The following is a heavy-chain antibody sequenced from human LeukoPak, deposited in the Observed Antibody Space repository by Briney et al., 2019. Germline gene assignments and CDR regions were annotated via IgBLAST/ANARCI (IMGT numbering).Heavy chain of an antibody. CDR1: GFTFSSYG. CDR2: ISYDGSNK. Sequence: PGGSLRLSCAASGFTFSSYGMHWVRRAPGKGLEWVAVISYDGSNKYYADSVKGRFTISRDNSKNTLYLQMNSLRAEDTAVYYCAKSEGAYYFDYWGQGTLVTVSS. J-gene: IGHJ4*02. CDR3: AKSEGAYYFDY. D-gene: IGHD3-16*01. V-gene: IGHV3-30*18.